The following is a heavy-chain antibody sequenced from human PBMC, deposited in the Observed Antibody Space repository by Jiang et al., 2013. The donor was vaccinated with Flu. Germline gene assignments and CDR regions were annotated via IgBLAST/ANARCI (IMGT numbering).Heavy chain of an antibody. Sequence: GLVKPSQTLSLTCVISGDSVSSDSVVWNWIRQSPSRGLEWLGRTRYRSKWFYDYAISVKSRMIINPDTSKNQFSLQLNSVTPEDTAVYYCARAQSYYDFWSSYSEIYGMDVWGQGTTVTVSS. CDR1: GDSVSSDSVV. V-gene: IGHV6-1*01. D-gene: IGHD3-3*01. CDR2: TRYRSKWFY. CDR3: ARAQSYYDFWSSYSEIYGMDV. J-gene: IGHJ6*02.